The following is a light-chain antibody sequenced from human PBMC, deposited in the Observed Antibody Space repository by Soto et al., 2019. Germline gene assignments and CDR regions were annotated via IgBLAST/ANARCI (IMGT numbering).Light chain of an antibody. V-gene: IGLV2-14*01. Sequence: QCALTQPASVSGSPGQSITISCTGTSSDVGGYNYVSWYQQHPGKVPKLMIYDVSNRPSGVSNRFSGSKSGNTASLTISGLQAEDEADYYCSSYTSSSTPYVFGTGSKVTV. CDR1: SSDVGGYNY. J-gene: IGLJ1*01. CDR3: SSYTSSSTPYV. CDR2: DVS.